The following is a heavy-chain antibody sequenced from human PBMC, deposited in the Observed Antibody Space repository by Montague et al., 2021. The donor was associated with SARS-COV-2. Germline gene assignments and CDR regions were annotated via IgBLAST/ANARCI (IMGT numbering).Heavy chain of an antibody. CDR3: ARAPRRHYYDSTGFDAFDI. CDR1: GFTFRSYW. Sequence: SLRLSCAASGFTFRSYWMHWVRQAPGKGLVWVSRINSDGSSTTYADSVKGRFAISRDNAKNTLYLQMNSLRAEGTAVYYCARAPRRHYYDSTGFDAFDIWGQGTMVTVSS. CDR2: INSDGSST. J-gene: IGHJ3*02. V-gene: IGHV3-74*01. D-gene: IGHD3-22*01.